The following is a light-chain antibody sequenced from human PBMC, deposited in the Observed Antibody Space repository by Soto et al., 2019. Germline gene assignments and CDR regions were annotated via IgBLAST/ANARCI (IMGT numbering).Light chain of an antibody. CDR1: SSDVGGYDY. Sequence: QSALTQPASVSGSPGQSITISCTGTSSDVGGYDYVSWYQQHPGKAPKLMIYEVSNRPSGVSSRFSGSKSGNTVSLTISGLQAEDEADYYCASYTGSSTLFGGGTKLTVL. CDR2: EVS. J-gene: IGLJ2*01. CDR3: ASYTGSSTL. V-gene: IGLV2-14*01.